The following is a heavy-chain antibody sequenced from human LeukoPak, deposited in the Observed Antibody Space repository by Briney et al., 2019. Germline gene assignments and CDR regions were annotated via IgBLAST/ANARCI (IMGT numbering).Heavy chain of an antibody. D-gene: IGHD3-9*01. CDR3: ARVLRYFDWLSPVGY. CDR1: GYTLTSYA. Sequence: ASVKVSCKASGYTLTSYAMHWVRQAPGQRLEWMGWINAGNGNTKYSQKFQGRVTITRDTSASTAYMELSSLRSEDTAVYYCARVLRYFDWLSPVGYWGQGTLVTVPS. J-gene: IGHJ4*02. V-gene: IGHV1-3*01. CDR2: INAGNGNT.